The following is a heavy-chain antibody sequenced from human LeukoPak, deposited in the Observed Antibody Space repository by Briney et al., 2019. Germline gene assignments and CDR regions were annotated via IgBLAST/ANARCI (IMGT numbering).Heavy chain of an antibody. J-gene: IGHJ4*02. D-gene: IGHD6-19*01. CDR2: ISWNGGSI. Sequence: GGSLRLSCAGSGFIFNNYAMHWVRQLPGKGLEWVSGISWNGGSIDYADSVKGRFTISRDNAKNSLYLQMNSLRVEDTAFYYCAKDNRRHYTSGPNPDSLHWGQGALVTVSS. V-gene: IGHV3-9*01. CDR3: AKDNRRHYTSGPNPDSLH. CDR1: GFIFNNYA.